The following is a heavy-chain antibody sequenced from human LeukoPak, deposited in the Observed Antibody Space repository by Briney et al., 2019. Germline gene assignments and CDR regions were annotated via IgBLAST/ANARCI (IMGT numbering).Heavy chain of an antibody. CDR1: GFTFSSYA. V-gene: IGHV3-23*01. D-gene: IGHD6-13*01. Sequence: PGGSLRLSRAASGFTFSSYAMSWVRQSPGKGLEWVSVINDNGGDTYDADSMKGRFTISRDNSKNSLYLQMNSLRAEDTAVYYCAKEGGQQLAFDYWGQGTLVTVSS. CDR2: INDNGGDT. J-gene: IGHJ4*02. CDR3: AKEGGQQLAFDY.